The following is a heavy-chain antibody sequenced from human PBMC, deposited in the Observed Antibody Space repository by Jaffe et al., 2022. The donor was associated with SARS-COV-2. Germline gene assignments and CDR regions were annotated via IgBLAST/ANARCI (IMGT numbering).Heavy chain of an antibody. Sequence: QVQLQESGPGLVKPSETLSLTCTVSGGSVSSGSYYWSWIRQPPGKRLECIGYISYSGSTNYSPSLKSRVTISVDTSKNQFSLKLSSVTAADTAVYYCARGIPGAIWFGGVAGAYYMDVWGKGTTVTVSS. CDR3: ARGIPGAIWFGGVAGAYYMDV. J-gene: IGHJ6*03. D-gene: IGHD3-10*01. V-gene: IGHV4-61*01. CDR1: GGSVSSGSYY. CDR2: ISYSGST.